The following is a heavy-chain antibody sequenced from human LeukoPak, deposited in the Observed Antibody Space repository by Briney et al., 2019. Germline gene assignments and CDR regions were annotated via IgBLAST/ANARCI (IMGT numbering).Heavy chain of an antibody. CDR3: AKDRARGFLERYVTYFDY. D-gene: IGHD3-3*01. CDR1: GFTFSSYG. Sequence: GGSLRLSCAASGFTFSSYGMSWVRQAPGKGLEWVSAISGSGGSTYYADSVKGRFTISRDNSKNTLYLQMNSLRAEDTAVYYCAKDRARGFLERYVTYFDYWGQGTLVTVSS. V-gene: IGHV3-23*01. J-gene: IGHJ4*02. CDR2: ISGSGGST.